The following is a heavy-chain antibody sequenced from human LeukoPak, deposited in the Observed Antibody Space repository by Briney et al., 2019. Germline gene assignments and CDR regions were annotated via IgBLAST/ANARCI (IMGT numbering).Heavy chain of an antibody. CDR1: GFTYSSYA. V-gene: IGHV3-23*01. CDR3: AKGNWNDALGYFDY. Sequence: AGGSLRLSCAASGFTYSSYAMSWVRQAPGKGLDWVSSITGSSGSTYYADSVKGRFTISRDNSKNTLSLQMNSLRPEDTAVYYCAKGNWNDALGYFDYWGQGTLVTVSS. CDR2: ITGSSGST. D-gene: IGHD1-1*01. J-gene: IGHJ4*02.